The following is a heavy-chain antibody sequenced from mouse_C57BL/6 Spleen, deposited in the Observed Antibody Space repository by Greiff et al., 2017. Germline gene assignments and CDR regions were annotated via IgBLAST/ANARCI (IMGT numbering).Heavy chain of an antibody. CDR2: ISYDGSN. CDR3: AGDGYYKFAY. D-gene: IGHD2-3*01. CDR1: GYSITSGYY. Sequence: EVQLKESGPGLVKPSQSLSLTCPVTGYSITSGYYWNWIRQFPGNKLEWMGYISYDGSNNYNPSLKNRISITRDTSKNQFFLKLNSVTTEDTATYYCAGDGYYKFAYWGQGTLVTVSA. J-gene: IGHJ3*01. V-gene: IGHV3-6*01.